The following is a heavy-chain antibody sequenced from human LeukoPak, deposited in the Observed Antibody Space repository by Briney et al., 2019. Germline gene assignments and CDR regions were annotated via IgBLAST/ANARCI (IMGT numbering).Heavy chain of an antibody. CDR2: INHSGST. D-gene: IGHD3-10*01. J-gene: IGHJ6*03. Sequence: SETLSLTCAVYGGSFSGYYWSWIRQPPGKGLEWIGEINHSGSTNYNPSLKSRVTISVDTSKNQFSLKLSSVTAADTAVYYCARLTKNDSGSFRFGKKKRGYMDVWGKGTTVTISS. CDR1: GGSFSGYY. V-gene: IGHV4-34*01. CDR3: ARLTKNDSGSFRFGKKKRGYMDV.